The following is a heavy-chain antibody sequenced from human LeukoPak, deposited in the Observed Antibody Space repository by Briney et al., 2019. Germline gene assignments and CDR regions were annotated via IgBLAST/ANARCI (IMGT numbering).Heavy chain of an antibody. Sequence: SETLSLTCAVYGGSFSGYYWSWIRQPPGKGLEWIGEINHSGSTNYNPSLKSRVTISVDTSKNQFSLKLSSVTAADTAVYYCARHTAMVTSKLDYWGQGTLVTVSS. CDR3: ARHTAMVTSKLDY. CDR1: GGSFSGYY. J-gene: IGHJ4*02. CDR2: INHSGST. D-gene: IGHD5-18*01. V-gene: IGHV4-34*01.